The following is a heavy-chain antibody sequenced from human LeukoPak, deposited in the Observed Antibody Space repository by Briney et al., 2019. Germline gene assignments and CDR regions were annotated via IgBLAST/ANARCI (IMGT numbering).Heavy chain of an antibody. V-gene: IGHV4-39*01. Sequence: SETLSLTCTVSGGSISSSSYYWGWIRQPPRTGLEWIGSIYYSGSTYYNPSLKSRVTISVDTSKNQFSLKLSSVTAADTAVYYCARGYSSGWYGTDFDYWGQGTLVTVSS. CDR1: GGSISSSSYY. J-gene: IGHJ4*02. CDR2: IYYSGST. CDR3: ARGYSSGWYGTDFDY. D-gene: IGHD6-19*01.